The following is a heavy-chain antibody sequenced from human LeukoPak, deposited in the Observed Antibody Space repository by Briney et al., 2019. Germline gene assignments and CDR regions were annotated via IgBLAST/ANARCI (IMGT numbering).Heavy chain of an antibody. CDR2: ISSSGST. CDR3: ARVKVTAMAHNWFDP. CDR1: GDSISSGDYY. Sequence: PSQTLSLTCTVSGDSISSGDYYWSWIRQPAGKGLEWIGRISSSGSTNYNPSLKSRVTISVDTSKNQFSLKLSSVTAADTAVYYCARVKVTAMAHNWFDPWGQGTLVTVSS. V-gene: IGHV4-61*02. J-gene: IGHJ5*02. D-gene: IGHD5-18*01.